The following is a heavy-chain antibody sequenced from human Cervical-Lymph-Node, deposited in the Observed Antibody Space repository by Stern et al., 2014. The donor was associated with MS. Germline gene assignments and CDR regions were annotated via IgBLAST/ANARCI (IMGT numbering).Heavy chain of an antibody. Sequence: EDQLGESGAEVKKPGEALKISCKGSGYSFTTYWIALVRQMPGKGLEWMGLIYPGDSAFSSSPSYQGQGTISVDKSSTPAYMEWSSLKASDTAMYYCARHSDLIVPYDYWGQGTLVTVSS. V-gene: IGHV5-51*01. D-gene: IGHD2-8*01. J-gene: IGHJ4*02. CDR3: ARHSDLIVPYDY. CDR2: IYPGDSAF. CDR1: GYSFTTYW.